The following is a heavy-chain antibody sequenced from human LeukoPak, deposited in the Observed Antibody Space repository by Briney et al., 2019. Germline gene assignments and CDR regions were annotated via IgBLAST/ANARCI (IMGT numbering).Heavy chain of an antibody. CDR3: ARARWRSLDV. Sequence: TSETLSLTCTVSGGSISSSSYYWGWIRQPPGKGLEWIGEINHSGSTNYNPSLKSRVTISVDTSKNQFSLKLSSVTAADTAVYYCARARWRSLDVWGKGTTVTVSS. V-gene: IGHV4-39*07. CDR2: INHSGST. J-gene: IGHJ6*04. CDR1: GGSISSSSYY.